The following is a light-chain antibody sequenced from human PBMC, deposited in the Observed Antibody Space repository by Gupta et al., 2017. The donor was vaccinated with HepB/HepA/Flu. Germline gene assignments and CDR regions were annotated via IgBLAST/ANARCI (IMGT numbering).Light chain of an antibody. J-gene: IGLJ2*01. V-gene: IGLV3-21*03. CDR2: EDT. CDR3: QVWDTRTDHPVV. Sequence: SYILTQPPSVSVAPGRTARITCGGNNIGTKSVHWYQQRPGQAPLVVIYEDTNRPSGIPGRISGSNSGNTATLTISRVEAGDEADYYCQVWDTRTDHPVVFGGGTKLTV. CDR1: NIGTKS.